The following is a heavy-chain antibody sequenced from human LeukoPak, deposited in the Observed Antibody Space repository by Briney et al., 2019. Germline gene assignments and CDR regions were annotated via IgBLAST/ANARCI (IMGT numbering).Heavy chain of an antibody. Sequence: GGSLRLSCAASGFTFDDYAMHWVRQAPGKGLEWVSGISWNSGSIGYADSVKGRFTISRDNAKNSLYLQMNSLTAEDTAVYYCARGGTSTSGYDYWGHGSLVTVSS. CDR1: GFTFDDYA. D-gene: IGHD2-2*01. V-gene: IGHV3-9*01. J-gene: IGHJ4*01. CDR2: ISWNSGSI. CDR3: ARGGTSTSGYDY.